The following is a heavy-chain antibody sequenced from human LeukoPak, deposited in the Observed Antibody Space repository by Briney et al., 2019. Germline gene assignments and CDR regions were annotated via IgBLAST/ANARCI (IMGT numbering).Heavy chain of an antibody. CDR2: ISYDGSNK. CDR1: GFTFSSYA. D-gene: IGHD2-15*01. Sequence: PGRSLRLSCAASGFTFSSYAMHWVRQAPGKGLEWVAVISYDGSNKYYADSVKGRFTISRDNSKNTLYLQMNSLRAEDTAVYYCARDEGWYWGQGTLVTVSS. V-gene: IGHV3-30-3*01. J-gene: IGHJ4*02. CDR3: ARDEGWY.